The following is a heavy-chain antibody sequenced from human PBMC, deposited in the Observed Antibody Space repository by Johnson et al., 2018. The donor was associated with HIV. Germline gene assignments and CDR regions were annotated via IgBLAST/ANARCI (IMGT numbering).Heavy chain of an antibody. CDR3: AKVLGYSSSSRDAFDI. Sequence: QVQLVESGGGVVQPGRSLRLSCVASGFTFSSYGMHWVRQAPGKGLEWVAVIWYDGSNKYYADSVKGRFTLSRDNSKNTLYLQMNSLRAEDTAVYYCAKVLGYSSSSRDAFDIWGLGTLVTVSS. V-gene: IGHV3-33*06. D-gene: IGHD6-6*01. CDR1: GFTFSSYG. CDR2: IWYDGSNK. J-gene: IGHJ3*02.